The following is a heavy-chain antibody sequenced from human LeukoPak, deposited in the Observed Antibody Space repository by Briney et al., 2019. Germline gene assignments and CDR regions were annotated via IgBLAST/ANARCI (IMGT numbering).Heavy chain of an antibody. CDR2: IDPSGGST. CDR3: ARVGEQLAGFDY. Sequence: ASVKVSCKASGYTFTSYYMHWVRQAPGQGLEWMGIIDPSGGSTSYAQKFQGRVTMTRDTSTSTVYMELSSLRSEDTAAYYCARVGEQLAGFDYWGQGTLVTVSS. CDR1: GYTFTSYY. D-gene: IGHD6-6*01. J-gene: IGHJ4*02. V-gene: IGHV1-46*01.